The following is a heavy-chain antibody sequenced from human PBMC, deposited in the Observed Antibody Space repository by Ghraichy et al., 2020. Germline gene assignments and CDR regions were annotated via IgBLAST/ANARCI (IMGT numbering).Heavy chain of an antibody. CDR1: GFTLSSYV. Sequence: SCAASGFTLSSYVMSWVRQAPGKGLEWVSAISGSGGSTYYADSVKGRFTISRDNSKNTLYLKMNSLRAEDTAVYYCAKDANYDFFGGVDYWGQGTLITVSS. CDR2: ISGSGGST. V-gene: IGHV3-23*01. D-gene: IGHD3-3*01. J-gene: IGHJ4*02. CDR3: AKDANYDFFGGVDY.